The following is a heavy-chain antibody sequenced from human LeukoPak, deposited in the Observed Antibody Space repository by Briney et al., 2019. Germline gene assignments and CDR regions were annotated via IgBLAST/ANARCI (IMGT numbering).Heavy chain of an antibody. CDR3: ARDYFDSGAFYSDAFDI. Sequence: PGGSLRLSCAASGFTFSSYWMNWVRQAPGKGLEWVANIKQDGSEKYYVDSVKGRFTISRDNAKNSLDLQMNSLRAEDTAVYYCARDYFDSGAFYSDAFDIWGQGTMVTVSS. V-gene: IGHV3-7*01. CDR2: IKQDGSEK. D-gene: IGHD3-22*01. J-gene: IGHJ3*02. CDR1: GFTFSSYW.